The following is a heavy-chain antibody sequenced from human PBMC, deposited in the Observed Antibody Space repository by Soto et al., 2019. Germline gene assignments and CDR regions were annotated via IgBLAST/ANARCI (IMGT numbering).Heavy chain of an antibody. CDR2: IKMDAIEK. D-gene: IGHD3-10*01. Sequence: PGGSLRLSCAASGFTFGSYGISWVRQAPWKGLEWLATIKMDAIEKKYVDSVKGRFPMSRGNAKNSLYLQMDSLRAEDTAVYYCARDSGYASGASVTQYLDYWGQGTLVAVCS. CDR3: ARDSGYASGASVTQYLDY. CDR1: GFTFGSYG. V-gene: IGHV3-7*01. J-gene: IGHJ4*01.